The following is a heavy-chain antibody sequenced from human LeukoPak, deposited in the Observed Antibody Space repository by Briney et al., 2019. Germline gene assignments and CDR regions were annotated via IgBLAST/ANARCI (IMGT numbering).Heavy chain of an antibody. CDR3: ARERGYSYGYQIDY. CDR1: GGSISSDH. D-gene: IGHD5-18*01. V-gene: IGHV4-59*01. Sequence: SETLSLTCTVSGGSISSDHGSWLRQPPGKGVEWIGYIYYTGNTDYNPSLKSRLTISVDTSKYQFSLRLSSVTAADTAIYYCARERGYSYGYQIDYWGQGTLVTASS. J-gene: IGHJ4*02. CDR2: IYYTGNT.